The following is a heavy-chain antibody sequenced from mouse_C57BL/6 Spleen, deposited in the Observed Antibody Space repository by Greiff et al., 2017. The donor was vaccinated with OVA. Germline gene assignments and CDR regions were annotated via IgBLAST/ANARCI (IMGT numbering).Heavy chain of an antibody. CDR3: ARQYSYYFDY. CDR2: ISNGGGST. J-gene: IGHJ2*01. V-gene: IGHV5-12*01. Sequence: EVNVVESGGGLVQPGGSLKLSCAASGFTFSDYYMYWVRQTPEKRLEWVAYISNGGGSTYYPDTVKGRFTISRDNAKNTLYLQMSRLKSEDTAMYYCARQYSYYFDYWGQGTTLTVSS. CDR1: GFTFSDYY.